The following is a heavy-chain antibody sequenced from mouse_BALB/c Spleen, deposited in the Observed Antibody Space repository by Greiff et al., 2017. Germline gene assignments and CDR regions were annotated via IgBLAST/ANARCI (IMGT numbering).Heavy chain of an antibody. V-gene: IGHV5-17*02. CDR3: ARSGRTILYYFDY. D-gene: IGHD1-1*02. Sequence: DVKLVESGGGLVQPGGSRKLSCAASGFTFSSFGMHWVRQAPEKGLEWVAYISSGGSTIYYADTVKGRFTISRDNPKNTLFLQMTSLRSEDTAMYYCARSGRTILYYFDYWGQGTTLTVSS. CDR2: ISSGGSTI. J-gene: IGHJ2*01. CDR1: GFTFSSFG.